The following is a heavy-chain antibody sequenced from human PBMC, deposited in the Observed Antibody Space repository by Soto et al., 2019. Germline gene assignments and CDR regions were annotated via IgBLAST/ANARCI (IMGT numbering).Heavy chain of an antibody. V-gene: IGHV2-5*01. CDR2: IYWNGDT. CDR3: VHTSWVSTFSIFDY. D-gene: IGHD2-8*01. CDR1: GFPLSTDRMG. Sequence: QITLEESGPKLVRPTETLTLTCTFSGFPLSTDRMGVGWIRQPPGKALEWLGNIYWNGDTPSSRSLRNRLRVTKASSKNQVVLTMTDMDPVDTATYYCVHTSWVSTFSIFDYWGQGTLVTVSS. J-gene: IGHJ4*02.